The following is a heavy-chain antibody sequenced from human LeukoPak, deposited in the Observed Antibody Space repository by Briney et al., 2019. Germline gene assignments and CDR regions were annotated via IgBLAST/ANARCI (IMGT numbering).Heavy chain of an antibody. CDR2: ISSSSSTI. Sequence: GGSLRLSCAASGFTFSSYSMNWVRQAPGKGLEWVSYISSSSSTIYYADSVKGRFTISRDNAKNSLYLQMNSLRAEDTAVYYCARESSSSWSSNFDYWGQGTLVTVSS. V-gene: IGHV3-48*01. J-gene: IGHJ4*02. D-gene: IGHD6-13*01. CDR3: ARESSSSWSSNFDY. CDR1: GFTFSSYS.